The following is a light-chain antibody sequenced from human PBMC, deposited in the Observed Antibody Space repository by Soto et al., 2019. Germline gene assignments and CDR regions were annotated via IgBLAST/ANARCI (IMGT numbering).Light chain of an antibody. V-gene: IGKV1-39*01. CDR1: QNIGTS. CDR2: SAS. Sequence: DIPMTQSPSSLSMSVGDRVTITCRASQNIGTSLNWYQMKLGRAPKLLIYSASSLQSGAPSRFSGGGSGTDFTLTINSLQPEDFATYPCQQSYNAPSTFGQGTMLEIK. J-gene: IGKJ2*01. CDR3: QQSYNAPST.